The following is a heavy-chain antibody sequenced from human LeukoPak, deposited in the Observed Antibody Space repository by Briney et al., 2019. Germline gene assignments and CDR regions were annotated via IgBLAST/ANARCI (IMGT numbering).Heavy chain of an antibody. V-gene: IGHV4-59*02. D-gene: IGHD5-24*01. CDR3: ARRRDAYNLFDF. Sequence: SETLSLTCTVSGGSVSSHYWSWIRQPPGKGLEWIGYIHYSGSTNYNPSLKSRVTISVDTSKNQFSLNVSSVTAADTALYYRARRRDAYNLFDFWGQGTLVTVSS. J-gene: IGHJ4*02. CDR1: GGSVSSHY. CDR2: IHYSGST.